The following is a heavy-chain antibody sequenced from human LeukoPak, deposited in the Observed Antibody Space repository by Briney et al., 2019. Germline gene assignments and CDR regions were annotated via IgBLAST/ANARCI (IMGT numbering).Heavy chain of an antibody. CDR2: IKQGGSEK. V-gene: IGHV3-7*01. D-gene: IGHD6-13*01. J-gene: IGHJ3*02. CDR1: GFTFSSYC. Sequence: GGSLRLSCAASGFTFSSYCMSWVRQAPGKGLEWVANIKQGGSEKYYVDFVKGRFTISRDNDKNSLYLQMNSLRAEDTAVYYCAGNLYSSSWPDAFDIWGQGTMVTVSS. CDR3: AGNLYSSSWPDAFDI.